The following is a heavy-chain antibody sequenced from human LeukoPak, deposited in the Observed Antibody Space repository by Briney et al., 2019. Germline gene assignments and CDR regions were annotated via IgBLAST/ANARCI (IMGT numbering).Heavy chain of an antibody. Sequence: EASVKVSCKASGYVFTAYYIHWVRQAPGQGLEWMGWINPNTGSTYYAQKFQGRVTMTRDTSVSTAYVELSSVTSDDTAVYYCSRATFEYDTTTGLYQPPPVDLWGQGTLVTVSS. D-gene: IGHD2/OR15-2a*01. CDR3: SRATFEYDTTTGLYQPPPVDL. CDR1: GYVFTAYY. J-gene: IGHJ5*02. V-gene: IGHV1-2*02. CDR2: INPNTGST.